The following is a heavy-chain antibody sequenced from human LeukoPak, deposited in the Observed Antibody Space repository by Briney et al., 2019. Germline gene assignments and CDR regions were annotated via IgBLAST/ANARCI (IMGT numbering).Heavy chain of an antibody. J-gene: IGHJ4*02. V-gene: IGHV3-33*01. CDR2: IWSDGSNK. CDR1: GFTFSTYG. CDR3: ARDRGGSKYFDS. Sequence: GRSLRLSCAASGFTFSTYGMHWVRQAPGKGLEWVAVIWSDGSNKFYADSVKGRFTIPRDNSKNTLFLQMNSLRAEDTALYSCARDRGGSKYFDSWGQGTLVTVSS. D-gene: IGHD3-10*01.